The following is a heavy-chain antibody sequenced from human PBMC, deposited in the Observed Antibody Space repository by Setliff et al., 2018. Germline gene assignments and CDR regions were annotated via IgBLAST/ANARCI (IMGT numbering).Heavy chain of an antibody. CDR1: GDSIDTDIW. J-gene: IGHJ5*02. D-gene: IGHD1-7*01. V-gene: IGHV4-4*02. CDR2: IYLGGSP. CDR3: ARNWHWGFDP. Sequence: KPSETLSLTCTVSGDSIDTDIWWSWVRQSPGKGLEWIGEIYLGGSPTYNPSLKSRVTISIYKSKNQLSLDLTSVTAADTAVYYCARNWHWGFDPWGRGALVTVSS.